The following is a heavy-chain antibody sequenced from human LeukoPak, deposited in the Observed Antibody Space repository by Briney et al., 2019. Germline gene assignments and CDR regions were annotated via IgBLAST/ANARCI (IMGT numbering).Heavy chain of an antibody. CDR2: ISGSGGST. CDR1: GFTFSSYA. Sequence: GGSLRLSCAASGFTFSSYAMSWVRQAPGKGLEWVSAISGSGGSTYYADSVKGRFTISRDNSKNTLYLQMNSLRAEDTAVYYCAKDGYGDYGRYYYGMGVWGQGTTVTVSS. CDR3: AKDGYGDYGRYYYGMGV. V-gene: IGHV3-23*01. J-gene: IGHJ6*02. D-gene: IGHD4-17*01.